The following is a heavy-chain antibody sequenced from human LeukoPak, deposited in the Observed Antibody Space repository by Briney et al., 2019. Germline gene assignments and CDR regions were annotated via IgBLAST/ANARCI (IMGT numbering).Heavy chain of an antibody. CDR3: AADPGYYDSSGYSDAFDI. CDR1: GFTFTSSA. V-gene: IGHV1-58*02. Sequence: SVKVSCKASGFTFTSSAMQWVRQARGQRLEWIGWIVVGSGNTNYAQKFQERVTITRDMSTSTAYMELSSLRSEDTAVYYCAADPGYYDSSGYSDAFDIWGQGTMVTVSS. D-gene: IGHD3-22*01. CDR2: IVVGSGNT. J-gene: IGHJ3*02.